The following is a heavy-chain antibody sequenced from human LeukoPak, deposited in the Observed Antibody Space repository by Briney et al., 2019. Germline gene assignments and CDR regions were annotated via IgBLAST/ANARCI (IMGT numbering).Heavy chain of an antibody. V-gene: IGHV3-33*01. Sequence: GRSLRLSCAASGFTFSSYGMHWVRQAPGKGLEWAAVIWYDGSNKYYADSVKGRFTISRDNSKNTLYLQMNSLRAEDTAVYYCARADSSSWYLSLFDYWGQGTLVTVSS. CDR2: IWYDGSNK. J-gene: IGHJ4*02. CDR1: GFTFSSYG. D-gene: IGHD6-13*01. CDR3: ARADSSSWYLSLFDY.